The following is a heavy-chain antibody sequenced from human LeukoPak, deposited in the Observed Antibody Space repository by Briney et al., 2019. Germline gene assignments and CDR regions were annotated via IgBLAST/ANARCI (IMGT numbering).Heavy chain of an antibody. CDR1: GGSISSSSYY. D-gene: IGHD6-19*01. CDR3: ARRRAVAGTDYYYYMDV. V-gene: IGHV4-39*07. Sequence: SETLSLTCTVSGGSISSSSYYWGWIRQPPGKGLEWIGNIYHSGNTYYNSSLKSRVTISVDTSKNQFSLKLSSVTAADTAVYYCARRRAVAGTDYYYYMDVWGKGTTVTVSS. J-gene: IGHJ6*03. CDR2: IYHSGNT.